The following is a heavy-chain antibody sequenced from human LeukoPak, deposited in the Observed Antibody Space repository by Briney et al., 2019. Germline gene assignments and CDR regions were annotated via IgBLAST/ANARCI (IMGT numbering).Heavy chain of an antibody. CDR1: GFTFSSYE. V-gene: IGHV3-48*03. Sequence: GGSLRLSCAASGFTFSSYEMNWVRQAPGKGLEWVSYISSGGRIKYYADSVKGRFTISRDNAKNSLYLQMNSLRAKDTAVYYCARDEPGIAVDVGVYWGQGTLVTVSS. J-gene: IGHJ4*02. CDR2: ISSGGRIK. D-gene: IGHD6-19*01. CDR3: ARDEPGIAVDVGVY.